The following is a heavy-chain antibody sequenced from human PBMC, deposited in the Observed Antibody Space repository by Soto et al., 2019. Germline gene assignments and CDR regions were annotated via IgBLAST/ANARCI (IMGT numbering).Heavy chain of an antibody. D-gene: IGHD3-10*02. J-gene: IGHJ4*02. CDR1: GATFGSYA. CDR3: ARDGHVGQKYYFDY. CDR2: IIPIFETT. V-gene: IGHV1-69*01. Sequence: QVQLVQSGAEVKKPGSSVKVSCKASGATFGSYAISWVRQAPGQGLEWMGGIIPIFETTNYAQKFQGRVTITADESTSTAYMELSSLRSEDTAVYYFARDGHVGQKYYFDYWGQGTLVTVSS.